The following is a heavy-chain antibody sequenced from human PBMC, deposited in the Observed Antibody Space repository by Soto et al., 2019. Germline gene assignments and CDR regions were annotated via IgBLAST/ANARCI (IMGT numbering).Heavy chain of an antibody. J-gene: IGHJ4*02. CDR2: IYPGDSDT. Sequence: GESLKISCKGSGYSFTSYWIGWVRQMPGKGLEWMGIIYPGDSDTRYSPSFQGQVTISADKSISTAYLQWSSLKASDTAMYYCAISLGDTAMVTVGVDYFDYWGQGTLVTVSS. V-gene: IGHV5-51*01. D-gene: IGHD5-18*01. CDR1: GYSFTSYW. CDR3: AISLGDTAMVTVGVDYFDY.